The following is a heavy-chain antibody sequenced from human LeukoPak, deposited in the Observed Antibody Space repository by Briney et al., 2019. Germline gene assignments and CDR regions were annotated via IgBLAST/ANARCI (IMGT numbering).Heavy chain of an antibody. V-gene: IGHV3-15*01. CDR2: IKSKTDGGTT. CDR1: GFTFSNAW. CDR3: TTGIAGATAVPDY. J-gene: IGHJ4*02. D-gene: IGHD1-26*01. Sequence: TGGSLRLSCAASGFTFSNAWMSWVRQAPGKGLEWVGRIKSKTDGGTTDYAARVKGRFTISRDDSKNTLYLQMNSLKTEDTAVYYCTTGIAGATAVPDYWGQGTLVTVSS.